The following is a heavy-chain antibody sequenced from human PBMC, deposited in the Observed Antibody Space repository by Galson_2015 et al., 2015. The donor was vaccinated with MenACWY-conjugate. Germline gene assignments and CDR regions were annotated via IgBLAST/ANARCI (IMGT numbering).Heavy chain of an antibody. CDR2: ISSSSSYT. J-gene: IGHJ6*02. V-gene: IGHV3-11*06. Sequence: SLRLSCAASGFTFSDYYMSWIRQAPGKGLEWVSYISSSSSYTNYADSVKGRFTISRDNAKNSLYLQMNSLRAEDTAVYYCARANSYDSSGPTNYGMDVWGQGTTVTVSS. CDR1: GFTFSDYY. CDR3: ARANSYDSSGPTNYGMDV. D-gene: IGHD3-22*01.